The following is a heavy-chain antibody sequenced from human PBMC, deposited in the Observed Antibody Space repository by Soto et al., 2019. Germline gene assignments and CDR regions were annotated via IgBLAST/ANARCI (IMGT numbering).Heavy chain of an antibody. Sequence: EVQLVESGGGLVQPGRSLRLSCAASGVTFHDYAMHWVRQAPGKGLEWVALVSWNSAGLVYADSIKGRFTISRDNAKNSLYLLMNNLRTEDTDFYYCTRGYCTVGSCAFDIWGQGTMVTVSS. J-gene: IGHJ3*02. D-gene: IGHD2-15*01. CDR2: VSWNSAGL. CDR1: GVTFHDYA. V-gene: IGHV3-9*01. CDR3: TRGYCTVGSCAFDI.